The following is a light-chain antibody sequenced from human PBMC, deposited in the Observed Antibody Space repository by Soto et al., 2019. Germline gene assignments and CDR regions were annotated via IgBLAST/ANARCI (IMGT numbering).Light chain of an antibody. V-gene: IGLV3-21*01. Sequence: SYELTQPPSVSVAPGKTASVAGGGSNIGSKSVHWYQKKSGQAPVLVMYYDSDRTSGIPERFSGSNSGNTATLTISRVEDGDEADYYCQVWDISSGHVVFGGGTQLTVL. J-gene: IGLJ3*02. CDR1: NIGSKS. CDR3: QVWDISSGHVV. CDR2: YDS.